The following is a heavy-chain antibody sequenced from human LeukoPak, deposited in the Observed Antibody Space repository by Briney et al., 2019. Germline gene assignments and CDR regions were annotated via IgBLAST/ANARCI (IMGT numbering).Heavy chain of an antibody. CDR1: GYTFTGYY. CDR3: ARGRRWNYGSQYYFDY. Sequence: ATVKVSCKASGYTFTGYYMRWVRQAPGQGLEWMEWINPNSGGTNYARKFQGRVTMTRDTSISTAYMELSRLRSDDTAVYYCARGRRWNYGSQYYFDYWGQGTLVTVSS. J-gene: IGHJ4*02. V-gene: IGHV1-2*02. D-gene: IGHD1-7*01. CDR2: INPNSGGT.